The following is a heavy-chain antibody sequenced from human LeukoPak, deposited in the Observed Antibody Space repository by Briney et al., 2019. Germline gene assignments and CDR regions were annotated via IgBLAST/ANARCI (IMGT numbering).Heavy chain of an antibody. V-gene: IGHV3-43*02. J-gene: IGHJ4*02. CDR3: AKAKPGDYEYGVYFDY. CDR2: ITGGGGAT. D-gene: IGHD5-12*01. CDR1: GFTFDVYG. Sequence: GGSLRLSCAASGFTFDVYGMHWVRQASGKALEWVSVITGGGGATYYADSVKGRFTISRDNSKNSLYLQMNSLRTEDTAFYYCAKAKPGDYEYGVYFDYWGQGTLVTVSS.